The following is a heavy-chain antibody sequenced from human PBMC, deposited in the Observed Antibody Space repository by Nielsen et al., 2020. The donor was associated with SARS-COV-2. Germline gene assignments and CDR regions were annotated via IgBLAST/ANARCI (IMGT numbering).Heavy chain of an antibody. J-gene: IGHJ6*02. V-gene: IGHV3-33*01. D-gene: IGHD3-3*01. CDR1: GFTFSSYG. Sequence: GGSLRLSCAASGFTFSSYGMHWVRQAPGKGLEWVAVIWYDGSNKYYADSVKGRFTISRDNSKNTLYLQMNSLRAEDTAVYYCARDDHDFWSGYLGDYYYYGMDVWGQGTTVTVSS. CDR3: ARDDHDFWSGYLGDYYYYGMDV. CDR2: IWYDGSNK.